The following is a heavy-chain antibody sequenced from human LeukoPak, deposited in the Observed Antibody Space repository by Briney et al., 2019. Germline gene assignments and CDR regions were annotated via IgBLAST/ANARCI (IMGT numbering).Heavy chain of an antibody. V-gene: IGHV3-9*01. J-gene: IGHJ4*02. CDR1: GFTFDDYA. Sequence: GGSLRLSCAASGFTFDDYAMHWVRQAPGKGLEWVSGISWNSGSIGYADSVKGRFTTTRDNAKNSLYLQMNSLRAEDTALYYCAKDMGSYNGFDYWGQGTLVTVSS. CDR3: AKDMGSYNGFDY. D-gene: IGHD1-26*01. CDR2: ISWNSGSI.